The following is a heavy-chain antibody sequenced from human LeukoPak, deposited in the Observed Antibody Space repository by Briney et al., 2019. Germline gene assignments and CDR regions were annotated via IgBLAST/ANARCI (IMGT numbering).Heavy chain of an antibody. Sequence: ASVKVSCKASGYTFTSYYMHWVRQAPGQGLEWMGLINPTGGSTGYAQKFQGRVTMTRNTSISTAYMELSSLRSEDTAVYYCARGHGGSSWYYYYYYMDVWGKGTTVTISS. J-gene: IGHJ6*03. CDR3: ARGHGGSSWYYYYYYMDV. D-gene: IGHD6-13*01. CDR2: INPTGGST. CDR1: GYTFTSYY. V-gene: IGHV1-46*01.